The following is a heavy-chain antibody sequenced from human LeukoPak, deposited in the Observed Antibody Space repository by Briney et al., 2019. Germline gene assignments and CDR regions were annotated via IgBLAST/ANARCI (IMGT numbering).Heavy chain of an antibody. V-gene: IGHV3-21*01. Sequence: GGSLRLSCAASGFTFSSYSMNWVRQAPGKGLEWVSSISSSSSYIYYADSVKGRFTISRDNAKNSLYLQMNSLRAEDTAVYYCARDSDRAAAGIFDYWGQGTLVTVSS. CDR2: ISSSSSYI. CDR3: ARDSDRAAAGIFDY. J-gene: IGHJ4*02. D-gene: IGHD6-13*01. CDR1: GFTFSSYS.